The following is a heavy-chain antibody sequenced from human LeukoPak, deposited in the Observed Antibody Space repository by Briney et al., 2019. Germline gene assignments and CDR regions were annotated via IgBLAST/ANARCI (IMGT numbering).Heavy chain of an antibody. D-gene: IGHD1-26*01. V-gene: IGHV4-34*01. CDR2: INHSGST. CDR3: ARFKGGTGFDY. CDR1: GGSFSGYY. J-gene: IGHJ4*02. Sequence: SETLSLTCAVYGGSFSGYYRSWIRQPPGKGLEWIGEINHSGSTNYNPSLKSRVTISVDTSKNQFSLKLTSVTAADTGLFYCARFKGGTGFDYWGRGILVIVS.